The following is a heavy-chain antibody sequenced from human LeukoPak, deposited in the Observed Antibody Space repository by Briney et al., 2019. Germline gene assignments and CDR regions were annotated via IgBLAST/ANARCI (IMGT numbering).Heavy chain of an antibody. J-gene: IGHJ6*03. CDR2: ISGSGGST. D-gene: IGHD4-11*01. CDR3: AKTTVPYYYYYYMDV. Sequence: GGSLRLSCAASGFTFSSYSMNWVRQAPGKGLEWVSAISGSGGSTYYADSVKGRFTISRDNSKNTLYLQMNSLRAEDTAVYYCAKTTVPYYYYYYMDVWGKGTTVTVSS. CDR1: GFTFSSYS. V-gene: IGHV3-23*01.